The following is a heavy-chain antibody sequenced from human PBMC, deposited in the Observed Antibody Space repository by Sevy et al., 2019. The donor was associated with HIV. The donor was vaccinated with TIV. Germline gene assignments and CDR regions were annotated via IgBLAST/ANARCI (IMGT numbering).Heavy chain of an antibody. Sequence: SETLSLTCTVSSGSISSYYWSWIRQPPGKGLEYIGYIHSSGTTNYNPSLTSRVTISVDTSKNQFSLNLSSVTAADTAGYYCTRAPPVRSGDDSLNWFDPWGQGTLVTVSS. J-gene: IGHJ5*02. V-gene: IGHV4-59*01. CDR2: IHSSGTT. CDR3: TRAPPVRSGDDSLNWFDP. CDR1: SGSISSYY. D-gene: IGHD5-12*01.